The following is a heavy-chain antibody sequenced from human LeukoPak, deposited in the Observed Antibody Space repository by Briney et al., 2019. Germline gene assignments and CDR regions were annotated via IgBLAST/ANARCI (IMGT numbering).Heavy chain of an antibody. J-gene: IGHJ6*03. Sequence: SETLSLTCAVYGGSFSGYYWSWIRQPPGKGLEWIGEINHSGSTNYNPSLKSRVTISVDTSKNQSSLKLSSVTAADTAMYYCARREPHGDYGGKIRYYYYMDVWGKGTTITTSS. CDR1: GGSFSGYY. V-gene: IGHV4-34*01. D-gene: IGHD4-23*01. CDR3: ARREPHGDYGGKIRYYYYMDV. CDR2: INHSGST.